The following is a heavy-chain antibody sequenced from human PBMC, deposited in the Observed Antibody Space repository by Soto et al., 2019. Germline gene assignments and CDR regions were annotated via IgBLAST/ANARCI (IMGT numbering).Heavy chain of an antibody. J-gene: IGHJ6*02. D-gene: IGHD6-13*01. Sequence: GGSLRLSCAASGFTFSSYAMSWVRQAPGKGLEWVSAISGSGGSTYYADSVKGRFTISRDNSKNTLYLQMNSLRAEDTAVYYCVGLGHDQDDMGSSWYYYYYGMDVWGQGTTVTVSS. CDR3: VGLGHDQDDMGSSWYYYYYGMDV. CDR2: ISGSGGST. V-gene: IGHV3-23*01. CDR1: GFTFSSYA.